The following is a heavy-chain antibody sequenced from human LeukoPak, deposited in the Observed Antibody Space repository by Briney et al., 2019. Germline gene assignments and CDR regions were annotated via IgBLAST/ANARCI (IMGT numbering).Heavy chain of an antibody. J-gene: IGHJ3*02. CDR2: INAGNGNT. Sequence: GASVKVSCKASGYTFTSYAMHWVRQAPGQRLEWMGWINAGNGNTKYSQKFQGRVTITRDTSASTAYMELSSLRSEDTAVYYCAREWDSYDSSPGAFDIWGQGTMVTVSS. D-gene: IGHD3-22*01. V-gene: IGHV1-3*01. CDR1: GYTFTSYA. CDR3: AREWDSYDSSPGAFDI.